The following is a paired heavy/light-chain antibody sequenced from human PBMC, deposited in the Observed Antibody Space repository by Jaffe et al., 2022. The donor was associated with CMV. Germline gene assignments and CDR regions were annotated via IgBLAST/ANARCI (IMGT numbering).Heavy chain of an antibody. CDR1: GFTFSNYA. D-gene: IGHD3-10*01. Sequence: EVQLLESGGGLIQPGGSLRLSCAASGFTFSNYAMTWVRQGPGMGLEWVSLIGGSGGSTSYADSVKGRFTISRDNSKNTLYLQMNSLRAEDTAVYYCAKVRGAFDIWGQGTMVTVSS. V-gene: IGHV3-23*01. CDR2: IGGSGGST. J-gene: IGHJ3*02. CDR3: AKVRGAFDI.
Light chain of an antibody. Sequence: DIQMTQSPSSLSASLGDRITITCRASQNIGKYLNWYQKKSGKAPKLLIYAASSLESGVPSRFSGSGSGTDFTLTISSLQPEDFAIYYCQQSYTTLYTFGQGTKLEI. CDR3: QQSYTTLYT. CDR2: AAS. CDR1: QNIGKY. V-gene: IGKV1-39*01. J-gene: IGKJ2*01.